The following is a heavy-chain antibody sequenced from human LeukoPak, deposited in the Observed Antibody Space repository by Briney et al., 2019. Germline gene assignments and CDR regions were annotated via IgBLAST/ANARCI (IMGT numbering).Heavy chain of an antibody. Sequence: SGPTLVKPTQTLTLTCTLSGFSLSTSGVGGGWIRQPPEKALDWLALIYWNDDKRYSPSLKSRLTITKDTSKNQVVLTMTNMDPVDTATYYCAHTYSYDSSGYYLAGGYFDYWGQGTLVTVSS. CDR3: AHTYSYDSSGYYLAGGYFDY. CDR1: GFSLSTSGVG. V-gene: IGHV2-5*01. CDR2: IYWNDDK. J-gene: IGHJ4*02. D-gene: IGHD3-22*01.